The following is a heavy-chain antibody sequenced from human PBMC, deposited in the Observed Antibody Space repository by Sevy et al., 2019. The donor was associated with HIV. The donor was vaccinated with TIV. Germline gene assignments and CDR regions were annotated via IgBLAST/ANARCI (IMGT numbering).Heavy chain of an antibody. V-gene: IGHV3-15*01. CDR1: GFTFSNAW. D-gene: IGHD6-13*01. Sequence: GGSLRLSCAASGFTFSNAWMSWVRQAPGKGLEWVGRIKSKTDGGTTDYAAPVKGRFTISRDDSKNTLYLQMNSLKTEDTAVYYCTTAFYTIAAAGPRDYYYYGMDVWGQGTTVTVS. J-gene: IGHJ6*02. CDR3: TTAFYTIAAAGPRDYYYYGMDV. CDR2: IKSKTDGGTT.